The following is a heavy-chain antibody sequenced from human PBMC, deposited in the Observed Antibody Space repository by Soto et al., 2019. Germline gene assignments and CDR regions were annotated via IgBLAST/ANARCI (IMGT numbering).Heavy chain of an antibody. CDR3: ARDLGYYASSCYFDY. J-gene: IGHJ4*02. Sequence: QVQLVESGGGLVKPGGSLRLSCAASGFTCSDYYMSWILQAPGKGLEGVSSIDSSGSIIYYADSVKGRFTISRDNAKNSLYLQMNSLRAEDTAVYYCARDLGYYASSCYFDYWGQGTLVTVSS. CDR1: GFTCSDYY. D-gene: IGHD3-22*01. CDR2: IDSSGSII. V-gene: IGHV3-11*01.